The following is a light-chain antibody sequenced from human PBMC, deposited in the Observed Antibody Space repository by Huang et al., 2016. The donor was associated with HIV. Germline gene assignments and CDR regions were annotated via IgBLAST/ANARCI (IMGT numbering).Light chain of an antibody. CDR1: QGITKS. Sequence: DIQMTQSPSSLSASVGDRVTITCRASQGITKSLVWYQQKPGKAPKLLLFATSRLERGVPSRFSGSGSGTDFTLTISSLQPEDFATYYCQQYYNTPYTFGQGTKLEIK. J-gene: IGKJ2*01. CDR3: QQYYNTPYT. CDR2: ATS. V-gene: IGKV1-NL1*01.